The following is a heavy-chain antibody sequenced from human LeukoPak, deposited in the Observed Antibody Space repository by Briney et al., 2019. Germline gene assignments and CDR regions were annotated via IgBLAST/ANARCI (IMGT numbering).Heavy chain of an antibody. CDR1: GYTVTSYD. D-gene: IGHD3-22*01. Sequence: GASVKVSGKASGYTVTSYDISWVRQAAGQGLEWMGWMNPNSGNTGYAQKFKGRVTMTGNTAMNTAYMELSSLRAEDTAVYSCARGLRDSSGREYFQHWGQGTLVTVSS. J-gene: IGHJ1*01. CDR3: ARGLRDSSGREYFQH. CDR2: MNPNSGNT. V-gene: IGHV1-8*01.